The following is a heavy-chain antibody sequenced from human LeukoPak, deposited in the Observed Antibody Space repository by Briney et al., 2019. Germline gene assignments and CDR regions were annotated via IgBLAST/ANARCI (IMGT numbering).Heavy chain of an antibody. J-gene: IGHJ4*02. CDR2: ISSGSSTI. D-gene: IGHD5-18*01. CDR3: AEIPLSTTMVDY. CDR1: GFTFSSFS. V-gene: IGHV3-48*01. Sequence: GGSLRLSCAASGFTFSSFSMNWVRQAPGNGLEWVSYISSGSSTIHYADSVKGRFTISRDNATSSLFLQMNSLRAEDTAVYYCAEIPLSTTMVDYWGQGTLATVSS.